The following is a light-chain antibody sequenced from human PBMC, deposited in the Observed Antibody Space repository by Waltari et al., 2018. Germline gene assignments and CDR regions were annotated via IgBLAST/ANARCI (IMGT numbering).Light chain of an antibody. J-gene: IGKJ1*01. Sequence: DIQMTQSPSSLSASVGDRVTITCRASQSISSYLNWYQQKPGKAPKLLIYAASILQSGVPSRFSGSGSGTDFTLTIGSLQPEDFATYYCQQSYSIPPWTFGQGTKVEIK. CDR3: QQSYSIPPWT. CDR2: AAS. CDR1: QSISSY. V-gene: IGKV1-39*01.